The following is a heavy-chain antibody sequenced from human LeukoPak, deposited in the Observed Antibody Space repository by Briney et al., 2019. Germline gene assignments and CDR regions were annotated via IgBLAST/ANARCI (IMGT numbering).Heavy chain of an antibody. V-gene: IGHV4-30-4*01. CDR3: ARTDSSGYYGAY. D-gene: IGHD3-22*01. J-gene: IGHJ4*02. Sequence: SETLSLTCTVSGGSISSGDYYWSWIRQPPGKGLEWIGYIYHSGSTYYNLSLKSRVTISVDTSNNLFSLKLSSVTAADTAVYYCARTDSSGYYGAYWGQGTLVTVSP. CDR1: GGSISSGDYY. CDR2: IYHSGST.